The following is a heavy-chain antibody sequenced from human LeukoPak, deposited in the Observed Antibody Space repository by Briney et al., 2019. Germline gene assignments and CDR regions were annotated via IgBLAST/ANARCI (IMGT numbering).Heavy chain of an antibody. D-gene: IGHD5-18*01. CDR3: AIDHGYSYGSNGYAFGI. V-gene: IGHV4-59*01. J-gene: IGHJ3*02. CDR2: IYYSGST. Sequence: SETLSLTCTVSGGSISSYYWSWIRQPPGKGLEWIGYIYYSGSTNYNPSLKSRVTISVDTSKNQFSLKLSSVTAADTAVYYCAIDHGYSYGSNGYAFGIWGQGTMVTVSS. CDR1: GGSISSYY.